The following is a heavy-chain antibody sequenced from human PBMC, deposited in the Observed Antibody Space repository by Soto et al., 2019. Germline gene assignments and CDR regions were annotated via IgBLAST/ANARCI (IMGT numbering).Heavy chain of an antibody. CDR1: GGSISNYY. CDR3: ARASGTIGFFDY. CDR2: IYTDGGT. D-gene: IGHD1-1*01. J-gene: IGHJ4*02. V-gene: IGHV4-4*07. Sequence: KASETLSLTCTVSGGSISNYYWSWIRQPAGKGLEWIGRIYTDGGTNYNPSLKSRVSMSVDTSKNQFSLKLRSVTAADTAVYFCARASGTIGFFDYWGQGIPVTVSS.